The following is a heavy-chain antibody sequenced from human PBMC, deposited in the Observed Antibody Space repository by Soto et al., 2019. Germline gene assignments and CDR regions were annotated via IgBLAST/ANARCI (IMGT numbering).Heavy chain of an antibody. D-gene: IGHD4-17*01. CDR2: VYWDDDK. J-gene: IGHJ4*02. Sequence: QITLKESGPTLVKPTHTLTLTCTFSGFSLSTSGVGVVWLRQPPGKALEWLALVYWDDDKRYSPSLKSRLTITQDTSKNQVVLTMNNMDHVDTATYYCAHSSSRWPLGYWGQGALVTVSS. CDR3: AHSSSRWPLGY. CDR1: GFSLSTSGVG. V-gene: IGHV2-5*02.